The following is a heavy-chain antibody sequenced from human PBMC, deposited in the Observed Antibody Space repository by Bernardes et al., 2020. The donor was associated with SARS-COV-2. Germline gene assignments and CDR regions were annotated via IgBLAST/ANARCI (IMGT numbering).Heavy chain of an antibody. CDR3: ARDLDRLYSGSRTDAFDI. D-gene: IGHD1-26*01. J-gene: IGHJ3*02. CDR1: GYTLSAYY. V-gene: IGHV1-2*02. CDR2: ITPPSGGT. Sequence: ASVKVSCKASGYTLSAYYMPWVRQAPGQGLEWMGWITPPSGGTTYAQKFQGRVTVTRDTSISTAYMELSRLTSDDTAVYYCARDLDRLYSGSRTDAFDIWGQGTMVTVSS.